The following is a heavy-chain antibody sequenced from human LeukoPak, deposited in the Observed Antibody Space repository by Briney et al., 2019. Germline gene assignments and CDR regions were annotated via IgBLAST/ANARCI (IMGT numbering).Heavy chain of an antibody. CDR1: GLTVSSYS. J-gene: IGHJ4*02. V-gene: IGHV3-48*02. Sequence: GGSLRLSCAASGLTVSSYSMNWVRQAPGKGLEWVSYISSSSSTIYYADSVKGRFTISRDNAKNSLYLQMNSLRDEDTAVYYCARGPNSNWSGLDFWGQGTLLTVSS. CDR3: ARGPNSNWSGLDF. D-gene: IGHD6-6*01. CDR2: ISSSSSTI.